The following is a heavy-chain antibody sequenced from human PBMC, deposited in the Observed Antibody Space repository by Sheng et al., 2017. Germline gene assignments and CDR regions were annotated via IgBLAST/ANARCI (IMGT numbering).Heavy chain of an antibody. D-gene: IGHD6-13*01. CDR3: ARDRVPRIAAAGGMDV. V-gene: IGHV3-21*01. Sequence: EVQLVESGGGLVKPGGSLRLSCAASGFTFSSYSMNWVRQAPGKGLEWVSSISSSSSYIYYADSVKGRFTISRDNAKNSLYLQMNSLRAEDTAVYYCARDRVPRIAAAGGMDVWGQGTTVTVSS. CDR1: GFTFSSYS. CDR2: ISSSSSYI. J-gene: IGHJ6*02.